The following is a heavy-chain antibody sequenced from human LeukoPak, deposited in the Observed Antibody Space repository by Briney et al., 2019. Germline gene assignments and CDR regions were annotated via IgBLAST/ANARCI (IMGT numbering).Heavy chain of an antibody. D-gene: IGHD2-21*02. CDR2: ISGSGGST. V-gene: IGHV3-23*01. CDR3: ARCVFSSVTPTRLFDY. J-gene: IGHJ4*02. Sequence: GGSLRLSCAASGFTFSNYGMSWVRQAPGKGLEWVSAISGSGGSTYYADSVKGRFTISRDNSKNTLYLQMNSLRSEDTAVYYCARCVFSSVTPTRLFDYWGQGTLVTVSS. CDR1: GFTFSNYG.